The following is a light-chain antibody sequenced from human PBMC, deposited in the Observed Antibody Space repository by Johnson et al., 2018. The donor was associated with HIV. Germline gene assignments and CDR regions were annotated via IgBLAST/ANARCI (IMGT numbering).Light chain of an antibody. CDR1: SSNIGSNF. CDR2: DNN. CDR3: RTWDSSLSARYV. Sequence: QSVLTQPPSVSAAPGQKVTISCSGSSSNIGSNFVSWYQQLPGKAPKLLIYDNNKRPLGIPDRFSGSKSGTSATLGITGLQTGDEADYYCRTWDSSLSARYVFGTGTKVTVL. V-gene: IGLV1-51*01. J-gene: IGLJ1*01.